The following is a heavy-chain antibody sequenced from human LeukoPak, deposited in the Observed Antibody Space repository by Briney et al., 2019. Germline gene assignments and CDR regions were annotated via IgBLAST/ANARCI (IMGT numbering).Heavy chain of an antibody. CDR3: ARLESYGSNWFDP. CDR2: IYPGDSDT. Sequence: KVSCKASGYTFTSYWIAWVRQMPGKGLEWMGIIYPGDSDTRYSPSFQGQVTISADKSISTAYLQWSSLKASDTAMYYCARLESYGSNWFDPWGQGTLVTVSS. J-gene: IGHJ5*02. D-gene: IGHD5-18*01. CDR1: GYTFTSYW. V-gene: IGHV5-51*01.